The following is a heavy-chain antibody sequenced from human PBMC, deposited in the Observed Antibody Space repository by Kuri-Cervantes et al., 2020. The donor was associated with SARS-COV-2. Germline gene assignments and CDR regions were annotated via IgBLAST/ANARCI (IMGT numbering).Heavy chain of an antibody. V-gene: IGHV3-9*01. J-gene: IGHJ6*02. Sequence: GGSLRLSCAASGFTFDDYAMHWVGQAPGKGLEWVSGISWNSGSIGYADSVKGRFTISRDNAKNSLYLQMNSLRAEDTALYYCAKDIESSSWYGLGHYYYGMDVWGQGTTVTVSS. D-gene: IGHD6-13*01. CDR2: ISWNSGSI. CDR3: AKDIESSSWYGLGHYYYGMDV. CDR1: GFTFDDYA.